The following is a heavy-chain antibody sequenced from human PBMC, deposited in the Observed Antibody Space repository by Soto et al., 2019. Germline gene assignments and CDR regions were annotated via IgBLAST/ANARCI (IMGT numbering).Heavy chain of an antibody. CDR1: GGSISSGGYY. D-gene: IGHD3-10*01. V-gene: IGHV4-31*02. Sequence: SETLSLTXTVSGGSISSGGYYWSWIRQHPGKGLEWIGYIYYSGSTYYNPSLKSRVTISVDTSKNQFSLKLSSVTAADTAVYYCARYPRYGSGSYYYYYGMDVWGQGTTVTVSS. CDR2: IYYSGST. J-gene: IGHJ6*02. CDR3: ARYPRYGSGSYYYYYGMDV.